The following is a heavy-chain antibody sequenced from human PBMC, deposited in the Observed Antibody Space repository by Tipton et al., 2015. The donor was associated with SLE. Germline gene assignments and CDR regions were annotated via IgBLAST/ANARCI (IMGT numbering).Heavy chain of an antibody. V-gene: IGHV4-59*08. CDR3: VRGTENNWKPRFDL. CDR1: GGSISSYR. Sequence: TLSLTCTVSGGSISSYRWSWIRQPPGKGLEWIGYVYYSGSTNYNPSLKSRVTMSIDTSKNQFSLKLRSVTAADTAVYYCVRGTENNWKPRFDLWGQGILVAVSS. J-gene: IGHJ4*02. CDR2: VYYSGST. D-gene: IGHD1-20*01.